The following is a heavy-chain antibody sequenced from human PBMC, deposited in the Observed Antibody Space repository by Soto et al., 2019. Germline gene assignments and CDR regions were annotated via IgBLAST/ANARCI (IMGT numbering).Heavy chain of an antibody. D-gene: IGHD6-13*01. Sequence: DVQLVQSGAEVKKPGESLRISCKGSGYSFTSYWISWVRQMPGKGLEWMGRIDPSDSYTNYSPSFQGHVTISADKSISTAYLQWSSLQASDTAMYYCARLQPAAGDNDLTFAYWGQGILVTVSS. CDR3: ARLQPAAGDNDLTFAY. CDR2: IDPSDSYT. CDR1: GYSFTSYW. J-gene: IGHJ4*02. V-gene: IGHV5-10-1*01.